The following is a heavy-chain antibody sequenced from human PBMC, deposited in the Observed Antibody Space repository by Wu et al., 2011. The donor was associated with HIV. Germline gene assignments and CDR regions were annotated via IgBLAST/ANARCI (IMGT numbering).Heavy chain of an antibody. V-gene: IGHV3-74*01. CDR1: GFTFSSYW. CDR3: ARASSMSGSYDY. CDR2: INPDGTST. D-gene: IGHD3-10*01. J-gene: IGHJ4*02. Sequence: RLSCAASGFTFSSYWMHWVRQAPGKGLVWVSHINPDGTSTSYADSVKGRFTISRDNAKNTLYLQMNGLRAEDTAVYYCARASSMSGSYDYWGQGTLVTVSS.